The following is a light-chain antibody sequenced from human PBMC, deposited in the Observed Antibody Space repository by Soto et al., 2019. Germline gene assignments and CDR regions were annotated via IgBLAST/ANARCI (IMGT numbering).Light chain of an antibody. Sequence: QSALTQPRSVSGSPGQSVTISCTGTSSDVGGYNYVSWYQQHPGRAPRVTIYDVKTRPSGVPDRFSGSKSGNTASLTISELQAEDEADYYCCSYAGDYTFVFGTGTKLTVL. J-gene: IGLJ1*01. CDR1: SSDVGGYNY. CDR2: DVK. CDR3: CSYAGDYTFV. V-gene: IGLV2-11*01.